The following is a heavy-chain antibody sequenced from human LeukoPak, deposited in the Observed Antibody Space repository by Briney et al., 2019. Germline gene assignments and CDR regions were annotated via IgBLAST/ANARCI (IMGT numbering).Heavy chain of an antibody. CDR2: LSGSGGST. CDR3: AKGYGSAWNFFDY. V-gene: IGHV3-23*01. CDR1: GFNLRSYA. Sequence: GGSLRLSCVASGFNLRSYAMSWVRQAPGKGLEWVSSLSGSGGSTYYADSVKGRFTISRDNSKNTLHLQMNSLRAEDTAVYYCAKGYGSAWNFFDYWGQGTLVTVSS. J-gene: IGHJ4*02. D-gene: IGHD2-15*01.